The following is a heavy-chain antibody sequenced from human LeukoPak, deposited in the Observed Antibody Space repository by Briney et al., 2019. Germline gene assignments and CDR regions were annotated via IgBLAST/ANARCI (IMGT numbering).Heavy chain of an antibody. J-gene: IGHJ4*02. CDR2: IYTSGST. V-gene: IGHV4-4*09. D-gene: IGHD3-10*01. CDR3: ARHLRGGVDY. CDR1: GGSINSYY. Sequence: NPSETLSLTCTVSGGSINSYYWSWIRQPPGKGLEWIGYIYTSGSTNYNPSLKSRVTISVDTSKNQFSLKLNSVTAADTAVYYCARHLRGGVDYWGQGTLVTVSS.